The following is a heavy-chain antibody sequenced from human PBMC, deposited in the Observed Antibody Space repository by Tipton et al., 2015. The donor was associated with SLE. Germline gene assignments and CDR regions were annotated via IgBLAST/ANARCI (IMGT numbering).Heavy chain of an antibody. J-gene: IGHJ4*02. CDR1: GFTVSSNY. Sequence: SLRLSCAASGFTVSSNYMSWVRQAPGKGLEWVSVIYSGGSTYYADSVKGRFTISRDNSKNTLYLQMNSLRAEDTAVYYCARDSLVDSSGYPDYWGQGTLVTVSS. V-gene: IGHV3-53*05. D-gene: IGHD3-22*01. CDR3: ARDSLVDSSGYPDY. CDR2: IYSGGST.